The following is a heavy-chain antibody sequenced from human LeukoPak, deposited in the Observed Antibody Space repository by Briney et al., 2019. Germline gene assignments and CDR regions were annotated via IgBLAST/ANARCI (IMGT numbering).Heavy chain of an antibody. Sequence: GESLKISCKGCGYSSTSYWIGWVRQMAGKGLEWMGIIYTGDSGTRYRPSFQGQVTISADNSISTAYLQWSSLKASDTAMYYCATAAAGTGYWGQGTLVTVSS. D-gene: IGHD6-13*01. V-gene: IGHV5-51*01. J-gene: IGHJ4*02. CDR3: ATAAAGTGY. CDR1: GYSSTSYW. CDR2: IYTGDSGT.